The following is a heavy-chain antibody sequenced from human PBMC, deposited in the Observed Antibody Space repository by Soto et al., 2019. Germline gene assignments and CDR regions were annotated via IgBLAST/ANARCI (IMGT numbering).Heavy chain of an antibody. CDR1: GFTFTSSA. Sequence: QMQLVQSGPEVKKPGTSVKVSCKASGFTFTSSAVQWVRQARGQRLEWIGWIVVGSGNTNYAQKFQERVTITRDMSTSTAYMELSRLRSEDTAVYYSAADWKEGDFWSGYYVWGQGTLVTVSS. J-gene: IGHJ4*02. V-gene: IGHV1-58*01. D-gene: IGHD3-3*01. CDR3: AADWKEGDFWSGYYV. CDR2: IVVGSGNT.